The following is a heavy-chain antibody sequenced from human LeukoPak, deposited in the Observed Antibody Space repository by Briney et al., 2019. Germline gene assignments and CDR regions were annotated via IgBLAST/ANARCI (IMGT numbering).Heavy chain of an antibody. CDR1: GYTFTGYY. Sequence: ASVKVSCKASGYTFTGYYMHWVRQAPGQGLEWMGWINPNSGGTNYAQKFQGWVTMTRDTSISTAYMELSRLRSDDTAVYYCARGPFVVVEPAALDYWGQGTLVTVSS. D-gene: IGHD2-2*01. V-gene: IGHV1-2*04. J-gene: IGHJ4*02. CDR3: ARGPFVVVEPAALDY. CDR2: INPNSGGT.